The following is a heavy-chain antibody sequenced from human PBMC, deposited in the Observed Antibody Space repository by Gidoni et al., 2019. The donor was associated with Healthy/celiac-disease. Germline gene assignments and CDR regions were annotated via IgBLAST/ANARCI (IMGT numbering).Heavy chain of an antibody. CDR3: ARDYYDSSGYYYGDWFDP. J-gene: IGHJ5*02. CDR2: INRDGSIT. CDR1: GCPFSSYW. D-gene: IGHD3-22*01. V-gene: IGHV3-74*01. Sequence: EVQLVESGGGLVEPGGSLRLSCAASGCPFSSYWMHWVRQAPGKGLVLVSRINRDGSITSYADSVKGRFTVSRDNAKNTLYLQMNSLRAEDTAVYYCARDYYDSSGYYYGDWFDPWGQGTLVTVSS.